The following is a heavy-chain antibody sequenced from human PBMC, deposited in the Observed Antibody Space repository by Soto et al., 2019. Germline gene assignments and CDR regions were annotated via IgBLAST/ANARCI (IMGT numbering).Heavy chain of an antibody. J-gene: IGHJ4*02. CDR2: IYWNDDK. CDR3: ARAVTMIVVDYFDY. D-gene: IGHD3-22*01. CDR1: GFSLSTSGLG. V-gene: IGHV2-5*01. Sequence: SGPTLVNPTQTLTLTCTFSGFSLSTSGLGVGWIRQPPGKALEWLALIYWNDDKRYSPSLKSRLTITKDTSKNQVVLTMTNMDPVDTATYYCARAVTMIVVDYFDYWGQGTLVNVSS.